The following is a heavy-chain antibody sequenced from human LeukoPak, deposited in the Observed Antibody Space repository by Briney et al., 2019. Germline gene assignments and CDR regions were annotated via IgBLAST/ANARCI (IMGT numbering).Heavy chain of an antibody. V-gene: IGHV3-23*01. J-gene: IGHJ4*02. Sequence: GGSLRLSCAASGFTFDTHAMSWVRQAPGKGLEWVSGINGNGASTYYSDSVKGRFTISRDNSKNTLYLQMSPLRAEDTAVYYCAKDQGYSYYYLDYWGQGTLVTVSS. D-gene: IGHD5-18*01. CDR3: AKDQGYSYYYLDY. CDR1: GFTFDTHA. CDR2: INGNGAST.